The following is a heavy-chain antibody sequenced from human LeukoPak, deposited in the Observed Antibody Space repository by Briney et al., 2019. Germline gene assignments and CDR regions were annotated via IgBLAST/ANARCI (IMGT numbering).Heavy chain of an antibody. CDR3: ARDAADGVVVINGWYFDH. D-gene: IGHD3-22*01. CDR2: ISYDGSNK. Sequence: GGSLRLSCAASGFTFSSYAMHWVRQAPGKGLEWVAVISYDGSNKYYADSVKGRFTISRDNSKNTLYLQMNSLRAEDTAVYYCARDAADGVVVINGWYFDHWGQGTLVTVSS. V-gene: IGHV3-30-3*01. CDR1: GFTFSSYA. J-gene: IGHJ4*02.